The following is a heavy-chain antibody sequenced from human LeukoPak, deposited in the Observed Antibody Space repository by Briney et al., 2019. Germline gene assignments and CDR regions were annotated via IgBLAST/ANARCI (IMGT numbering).Heavy chain of an antibody. D-gene: IGHD2-8*01. CDR1: GGPISSSSYY. V-gene: IGHV4-39*07. CDR3: ARDAREVLMVYAIGWFDP. Sequence: ASETLSLTCTVSGGPISSSSYYWGWIRQPPGKGLEWIGSIYYSGSTYYNPSLKSRVTISVDTSKNQFSLKLSSVTAADTAVYYCARDAREVLMVYAIGWFDPWGQGTLVTVSS. J-gene: IGHJ5*02. CDR2: IYYSGST.